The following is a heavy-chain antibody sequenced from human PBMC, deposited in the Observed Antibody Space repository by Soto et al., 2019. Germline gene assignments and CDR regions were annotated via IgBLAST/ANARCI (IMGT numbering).Heavy chain of an antibody. V-gene: IGHV4-59*08. D-gene: IGHD3-10*01. Sequence: PSETLSLTCTVSGGSISSYYWSWIRQPPGKGLEWIGYIYYSGSTNYNPSLKSRVTISVDTSKNQFSLKLSSVTAADTAVYYCAGLWFGDNWFDPWGQGTLVTVSS. CDR3: AGLWFGDNWFDP. CDR1: GGSISSYY. CDR2: IYYSGST. J-gene: IGHJ5*02.